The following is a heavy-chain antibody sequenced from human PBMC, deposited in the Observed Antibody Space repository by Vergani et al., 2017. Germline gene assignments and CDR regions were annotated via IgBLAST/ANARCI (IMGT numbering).Heavy chain of an antibody. CDR3: ARGESPSSSWHHQNSYFDY. CDR1: GWSFSGYY. D-gene: IGHD6-13*01. V-gene: IGHV4-34*01. Sequence: QVQLQQWGAGLLKPSETLSLTCAVYGWSFSGYYWRWIRQPPGKGLEWIGEINHSGSTNYNPSLKSRVTISVDTSKNQFSLKLGSVTAADTAVYYCARGESPSSSWHHQNSYFDYWGQGTLVTVSS. J-gene: IGHJ4*02. CDR2: INHSGST.